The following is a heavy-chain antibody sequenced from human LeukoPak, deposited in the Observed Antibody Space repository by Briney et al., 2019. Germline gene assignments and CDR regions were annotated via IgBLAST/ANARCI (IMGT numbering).Heavy chain of an antibody. V-gene: IGHV1-69*10. CDR3: ASPPILRNCGGDCYYYYGMDV. D-gene: IGHD2-21*02. CDR2: IIPVFDII. CDR1: GGTFISHA. J-gene: IGHJ6*02. Sequence: SVKVSCKASGGTFISHAITWVRQAPGQGLEWMGGIIPVFDIINYAQKFQGRVTITADKSTSTAYMELSSLRSEDTAVYYCASPPILRNCGGDCYYYYGMDVWGQGTTVTVSS.